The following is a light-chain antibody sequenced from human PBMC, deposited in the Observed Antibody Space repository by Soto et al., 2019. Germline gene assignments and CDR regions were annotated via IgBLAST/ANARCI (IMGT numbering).Light chain of an antibody. CDR3: QQRSNWPRT. CDR1: QSVSSY. Sequence: IVLTQSPATLSLSPGERATLSCRASQSVSSYLAWYQQKPGQAPRLLISDASNRATGIPARFSGSGSGTDFTLTISSLEPEDFAVYYCQQRSNWPRTFGQGTKVDIK. CDR2: DAS. J-gene: IGKJ1*01. V-gene: IGKV3-11*01.